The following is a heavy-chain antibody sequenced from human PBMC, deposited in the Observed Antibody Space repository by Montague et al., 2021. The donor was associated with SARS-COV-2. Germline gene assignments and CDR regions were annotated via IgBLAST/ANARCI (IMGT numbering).Heavy chain of an antibody. CDR3: TRPVCVSGGWWFDP. D-gene: IGHD2-8*01. J-gene: IGHJ5*02. V-gene: IGHV4-39*01. CDR2: IYYDGST. Sequence: SETLSLTCTVSGGSMRSGSFYWGWIRQPPGKGLEWIGSIYYDGSTYYNPSLKRRASMSVDLSNNQFSLNVTDVTAADAALYYCTRPVCVSGGWWFDPWGQGTLVTVSS. CDR1: GGSMRSGSFY.